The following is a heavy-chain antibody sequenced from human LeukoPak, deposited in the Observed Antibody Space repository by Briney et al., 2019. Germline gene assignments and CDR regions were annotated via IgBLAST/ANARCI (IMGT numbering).Heavy chain of an antibody. V-gene: IGHV3-74*01. D-gene: IGHD4-17*01. J-gene: IGHJ4*02. Sequence: PGGSLRLSCAASGFTFSSYWMHWVRQAPGKGLVWVSRINSDGSSTSYADPVKGRFTISRDNAKNTLYLQMNSLRAEDTAVYYCARVSPEGDYDYWGQGTLVTVSS. CDR2: INSDGSST. CDR3: ARVSPEGDYDY. CDR1: GFTFSSYW.